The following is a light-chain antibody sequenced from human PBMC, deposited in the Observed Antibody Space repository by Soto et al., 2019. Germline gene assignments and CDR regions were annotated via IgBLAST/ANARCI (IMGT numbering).Light chain of an antibody. CDR1: QSISSS. CDR3: QQYKNWT. Sequence: DIQMTQSPSTLSASVGDRVTITCRASQSISSSLAWYQQKPGKAPKLLIYDASSLESGVPTSFSGSGSGTEFTLTNSSLQPDDFATYYCQQYKNWTFGQGTKVDI. CDR2: DAS. V-gene: IGKV1-5*01. J-gene: IGKJ1*01.